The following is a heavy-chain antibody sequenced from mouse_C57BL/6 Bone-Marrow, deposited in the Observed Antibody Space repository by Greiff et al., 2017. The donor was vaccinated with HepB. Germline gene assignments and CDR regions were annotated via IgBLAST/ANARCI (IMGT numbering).Heavy chain of an antibody. CDR2: IYPGSGST. CDR1: GYTFTSYW. J-gene: IGHJ4*01. Sequence: QVQLQQPGAELVKPGASVKMSCKASGYTFTSYWITWVKQRPGQGLEWIGDIYPGSGSTNYNEKFKSKATLTVDTSSRTAYMQLSSLTSEDSAVYYCARRGYYYGSPFYAMDYWGQGTSVTVSS. V-gene: IGHV1-55*01. D-gene: IGHD1-1*01. CDR3: ARRGYYYGSPFYAMDY.